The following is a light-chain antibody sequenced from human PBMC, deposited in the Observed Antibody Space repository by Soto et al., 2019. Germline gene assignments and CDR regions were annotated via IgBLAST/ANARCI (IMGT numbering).Light chain of an antibody. J-gene: IGKJ1*01. V-gene: IGKV1-5*01. Sequence: DIQMTQSPSTLSASVGDRVTITCRASQTISSWLAWYQQKPGKAPKFLIYDASSLESGVPSRFSGSGSGTEFTLTISSLQPDDFATYYCQQYSSYSTFRQGTKVDIK. CDR1: QTISSW. CDR2: DAS. CDR3: QQYSSYST.